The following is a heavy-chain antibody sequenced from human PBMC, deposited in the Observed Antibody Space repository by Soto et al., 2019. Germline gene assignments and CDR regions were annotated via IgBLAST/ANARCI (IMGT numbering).Heavy chain of an antibody. CDR2: ISSSSRPI. Sequence: PGGSLRLSCAASGYSFSNYSMNWVRQAPGKGLEWVAYISSSSRPIHYADSVKGRFTVSRDNAKNSLYLQMDSLRDEDTAVYYCVRDTGGLMMHVDALAIWGQRTMVTVSS. CDR3: VRDTGGLMMHVDALAI. CDR1: GYSFSNYS. D-gene: IGHD2-8*01. V-gene: IGHV3-48*02. J-gene: IGHJ3*02.